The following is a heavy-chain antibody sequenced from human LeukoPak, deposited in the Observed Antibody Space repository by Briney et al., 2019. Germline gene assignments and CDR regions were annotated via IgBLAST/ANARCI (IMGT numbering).Heavy chain of an antibody. CDR1: GYTFTSYY. D-gene: IGHD2-2*01. Sequence: ASVKVSCKASGYTFTSYYMHWVRQAPGQGLEWMGIINPSGGSTSYAQKFQGRVTMTRDTSTSTVYMELSSLRSEDTAVYYCARDQTGDCSSTSCSTGYYYGMDVWGQGTTVTVSS. CDR2: INPSGGST. CDR3: ARDQTGDCSSTSCSTGYYYGMDV. V-gene: IGHV1-46*01. J-gene: IGHJ6*02.